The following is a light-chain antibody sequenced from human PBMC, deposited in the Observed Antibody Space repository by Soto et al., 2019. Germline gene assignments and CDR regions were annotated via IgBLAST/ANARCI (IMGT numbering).Light chain of an antibody. Sequence: EIVLTQSPGTLSLSPGERATLSCRASQSVSSSFLAWYQQKPGQAPRLLIYGASSRATGISDRFSGSGSGTDFTLTISRLEPEDFAVYYCQQYGSSPPWTF. CDR3: QQYGSSPPWT. J-gene: IGKJ1*01. CDR1: QSVSSSF. CDR2: GAS. V-gene: IGKV3-20*01.